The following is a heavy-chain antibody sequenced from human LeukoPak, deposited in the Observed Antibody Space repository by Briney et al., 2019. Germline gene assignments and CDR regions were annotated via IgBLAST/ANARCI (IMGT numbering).Heavy chain of an antibody. J-gene: IGHJ5*02. CDR2: ISGSGGST. V-gene: IGHV3-23*01. D-gene: IGHD3-3*01. Sequence: PGGSLRLSCAASGFTFSSYAMGWVRQAPGKGLEWVSAISGSGGSTYYADSVKGRFTISRDNSKNTLYLQMNSLRAEDTAVYYCAKGPRDTIFGVRNWFDPWGQGTLVTVSS. CDR1: GFTFSSYA. CDR3: AKGPRDTIFGVRNWFDP.